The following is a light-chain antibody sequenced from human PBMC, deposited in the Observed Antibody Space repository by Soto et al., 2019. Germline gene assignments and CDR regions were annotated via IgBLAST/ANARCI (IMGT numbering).Light chain of an antibody. CDR1: SSNIGAGYD. V-gene: IGLV1-40*01. J-gene: IGLJ3*02. CDR2: GNN. CDR3: QSYDRSLSGTV. Sequence: QSVLTQPPLVSGAPGQRVTISCTGSSSNIGAGYDVHWYKQLPGTAPKLLIFGNNNRPSGVPDRFSGSKFGPSASLAITGLQDDDEADYYCQSYDRSLSGTVLGGGTKVTVL.